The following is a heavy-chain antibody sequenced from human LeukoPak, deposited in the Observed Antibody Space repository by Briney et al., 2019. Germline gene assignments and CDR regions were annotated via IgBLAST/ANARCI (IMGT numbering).Heavy chain of an antibody. D-gene: IGHD6-19*01. CDR3: TRDLFIAVAGTGASYGY. CDR1: GFTFSNAW. V-gene: IGHV3-15*01. J-gene: IGHJ4*02. Sequence: PGGSLRLSCAASGFTFSNAWMSWVRQAPGKELEWVGRIKSKTDGGTTDYAAPVKGRFTISRDDSKNTLYLQMNSLKTEDTAVYYCTRDLFIAVAGTGASYGYWGQGTLVTVSS. CDR2: IKSKTDGGTT.